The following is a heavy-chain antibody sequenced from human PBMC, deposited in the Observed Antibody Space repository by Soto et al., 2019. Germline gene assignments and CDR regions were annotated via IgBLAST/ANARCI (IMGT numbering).Heavy chain of an antibody. CDR3: AIDLDRPGTPY. D-gene: IGHD1-1*01. Sequence: GASVKVSCKASGGTFSRFAISWVRQAPGQGLEWMGGIIPIFGPPNYAQKFQGRVTISADESTSTVYMEMTSLKFDDTAVYYCAIDLDRPGTPYWGQGALVTVSS. CDR2: IIPIFGPP. J-gene: IGHJ4*02. CDR1: GGTFSRFA. V-gene: IGHV1-69*13.